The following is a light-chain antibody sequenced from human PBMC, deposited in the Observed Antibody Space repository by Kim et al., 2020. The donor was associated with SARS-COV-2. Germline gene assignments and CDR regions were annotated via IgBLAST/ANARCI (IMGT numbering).Light chain of an antibody. J-gene: IGLJ3*02. Sequence: PVKTVIISCNRSSGSIASNYVQWYQQRPGSSPTIVIYEDNQRFSGVPDRFSGSIDSSSNSASLTISGLKPEDEADYYCQSNDNNWVFGGGTQLTVL. V-gene: IGLV6-57*01. CDR2: EDN. CDR1: SGSIASNY. CDR3: QSNDNNWV.